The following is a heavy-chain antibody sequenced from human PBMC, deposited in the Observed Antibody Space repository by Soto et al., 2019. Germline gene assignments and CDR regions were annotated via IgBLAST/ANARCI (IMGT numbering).Heavy chain of an antibody. D-gene: IGHD1-26*01. CDR2: ISYDGSNT. Sequence: AGGALRLSCVASGFTFSSYGMHWVRQAPGKGVGGVAIISYDGSNTYYADSVKGRFTISRDNSKNTLYLQMNSLRAEDTSVYYCAKEGGLSGSYYISSSYYFDYWGQGTLVTVSS. J-gene: IGHJ4*02. V-gene: IGHV3-30*18. CDR1: GFTFSSYG. CDR3: AKEGGLSGSYYISSSYYFDY.